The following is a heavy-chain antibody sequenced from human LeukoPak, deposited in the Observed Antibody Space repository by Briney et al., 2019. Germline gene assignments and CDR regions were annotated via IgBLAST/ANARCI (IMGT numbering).Heavy chain of an antibody. J-gene: IGHJ4*02. Sequence: ASVKVSCKASGYIVSSYGIGWVRQAPGQGLEWMGWISGYNGDTNYAQKVQDRVTMTTDTSANTAYIELRTRRSDDTAVYDCARVADSTIVVGKVWDYWGQGTLVTVSS. V-gene: IGHV1-18*01. CDR2: ISGYNGDT. CDR1: GYIVSSYG. CDR3: ARVADSTIVVGKVWDY. D-gene: IGHD3-22*01.